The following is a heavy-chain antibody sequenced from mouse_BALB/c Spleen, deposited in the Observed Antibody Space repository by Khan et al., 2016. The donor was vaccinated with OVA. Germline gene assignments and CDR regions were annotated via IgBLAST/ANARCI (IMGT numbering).Heavy chain of an antibody. CDR3: ARHGNYMRIMDY. CDR2: INTETGEP. CDR1: GYTFTDCS. Sequence: QIQLVQSGPELKKPGETVKISCKPSGYTFTDCSMHWVKQAPGKGLKWMGWINTETGEPTYADDCKGRFALSLETSASNAYLQINNLKNEDTATYFCARHGNYMRIMDYWGQGTSVTVSS. J-gene: IGHJ4*01. V-gene: IGHV9-2-1*01. D-gene: IGHD2-1*01.